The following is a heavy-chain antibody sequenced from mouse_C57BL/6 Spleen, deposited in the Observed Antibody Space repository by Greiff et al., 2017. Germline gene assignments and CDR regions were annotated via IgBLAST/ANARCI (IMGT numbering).Heavy chain of an antibody. Sequence: QVQLQQPGAELVKPGASVKMSCKASGYTFTSYWITWVKQRPGQGLEWIGDIYPGSGSTNYNEKFKGKATLTVDTSSSTAYMQLSSLTSEDSAVYYCARRDYYYESYLDYWGQGTTLTVSS. V-gene: IGHV1-55*01. CDR1: GYTFTSYW. CDR2: IYPGSGST. CDR3: ARRDYYYESYLDY. D-gene: IGHD2-4*01. J-gene: IGHJ2*01.